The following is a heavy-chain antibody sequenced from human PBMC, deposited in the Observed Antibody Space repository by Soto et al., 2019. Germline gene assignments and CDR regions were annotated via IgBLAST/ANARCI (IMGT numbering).Heavy chain of an antibody. CDR2: IPQDGVDG. CDR3: ARDHLILPAHDFFYGSDV. J-gene: IGHJ6*02. V-gene: IGHV3-7*03. CDR1: GVTFSMYS. Sequence: GSLRLAFEVSGVTFSMYSMSWVGQSPGKGLEWVAKIPQDGVDGHYADSVKGRFIISRDNGKNSLHLQLNNLRAEDTAVYYCARDHLILPAHDFFYGSDVWGRGATVTVSS. D-gene: IGHD2-21*02.